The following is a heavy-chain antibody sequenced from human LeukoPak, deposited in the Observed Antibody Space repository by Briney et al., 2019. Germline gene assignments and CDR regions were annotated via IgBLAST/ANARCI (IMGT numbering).Heavy chain of an antibody. CDR1: GGSISSGGYY. J-gene: IGHJ5*02. V-gene: IGHV4-31*03. CDR3: ARAPRVGARVGWFDL. CDR2: IYYSGST. Sequence: SETLSLTCTVSGGSISSGGYYWSWNRQHPGKGLEWIGYIYYSGSTYYNPSLKSRVTISVDTSKNQFSLKLSSVTAADTAVYYCARAPRVGARVGWFDLWGQGTLVTVSS. D-gene: IGHD1-26*01.